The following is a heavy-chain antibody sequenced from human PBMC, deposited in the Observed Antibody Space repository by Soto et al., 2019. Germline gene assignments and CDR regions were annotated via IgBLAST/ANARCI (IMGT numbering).Heavy chain of an antibody. Sequence: SLRLSCAASGFTFSSYGMHWVRQAPGKGLEWVAVISYDGSNKYYADSVKGRFTISRDNSKNTLYLQMNSLRAEDTAVYYCAKINVWFGELLDDRPLPYYFDYWGQGTLVTVSS. CDR3: AKINVWFGELLDDRPLPYYFDY. V-gene: IGHV3-30*18. D-gene: IGHD3-10*01. CDR1: GFTFSSYG. CDR2: ISYDGSNK. J-gene: IGHJ4*02.